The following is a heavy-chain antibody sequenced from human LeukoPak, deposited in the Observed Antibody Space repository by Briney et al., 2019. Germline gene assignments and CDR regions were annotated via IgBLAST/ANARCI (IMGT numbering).Heavy chain of an antibody. CDR2: IIPIFGTA. CDR1: GYTFTSYG. CDR3: ARVSGYCSSTSCSNYYYYYYMDV. Sequence: ASVKVSCKASGYTFTSYGISWVRQAPGQGLEWMGGIIPIFGTANYAQKFQGRVTITADESTSTAYMELSSLRSEDTAVYYCARVSGYCSSTSCSNYYYYYYMDVWGKGTTVTVSS. V-gene: IGHV1-69*13. J-gene: IGHJ6*03. D-gene: IGHD2-2*01.